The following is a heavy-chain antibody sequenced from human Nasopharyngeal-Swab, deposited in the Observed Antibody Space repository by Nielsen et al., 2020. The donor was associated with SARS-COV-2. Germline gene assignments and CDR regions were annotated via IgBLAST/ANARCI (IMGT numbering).Heavy chain of an antibody. J-gene: IGHJ6*02. V-gene: IGHV4-31*03. CDR3: ARDRRAQSGRGFGEPWNYYGMDV. CDR2: IYYSGST. CDR1: GGSISSGGYY. Sequence: LRLSCTVSGGSISSGGYYWSWIRQHPGKGLEWIGYIYYSGSTYYNPSLKSRVTISVDTSMNQFSLKLSSVTAADTAVYYCARDRRAQSGRGFGEPWNYYGMDVWGQGTTVTVSS. D-gene: IGHD3-10*01.